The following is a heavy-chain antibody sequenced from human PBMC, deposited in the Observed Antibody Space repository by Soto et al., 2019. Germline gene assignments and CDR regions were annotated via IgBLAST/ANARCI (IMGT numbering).Heavy chain of an antibody. Sequence: GGSLRLSCAASGFNFRSYAMSWVRRAPGKGLEWVSAITSSGGSTYYADSVKGRFTISRDNSKNTLHLQMNSLRAEDTAVYYCAKEGDGYSDYFDYWGQGTLVT. CDR1: GFNFRSYA. D-gene: IGHD2-21*01. J-gene: IGHJ4*02. V-gene: IGHV3-23*01. CDR2: ITSSGGST. CDR3: AKEGDGYSDYFDY.